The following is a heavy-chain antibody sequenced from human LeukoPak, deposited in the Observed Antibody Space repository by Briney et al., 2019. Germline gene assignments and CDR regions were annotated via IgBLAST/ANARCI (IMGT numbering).Heavy chain of an antibody. J-gene: IGHJ4*02. Sequence: GGSLRLSCAASGFTFSSYWMSWFRQAPGKGLEWVGFIRSKAYGGTTEYAASVKGRSTISRDDSKSIAYLQMNSLKTEDTAVYYCTRDHGRDGYNLIYWGQGTLVTVSS. CDR1: GFTFSSYW. CDR3: TRDHGRDGYNLIY. D-gene: IGHD5-24*01. V-gene: IGHV3-49*03. CDR2: IRSKAYGGTT.